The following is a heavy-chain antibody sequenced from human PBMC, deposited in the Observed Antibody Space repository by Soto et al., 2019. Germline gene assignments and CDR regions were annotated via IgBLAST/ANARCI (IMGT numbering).Heavy chain of an antibody. Sequence: PSQTRSLTCXISGDSVSSNSAGWNWIRQSPSRGLEWLGRTYYKSKWNNDYALSVRSRITINPDTSKNQFSLHLYSVTPEDTAVYYCTGITWFRGMDVWGQGTPVTVSS. J-gene: IGHJ6*02. V-gene: IGHV6-1*01. CDR2: TYYKSKWNN. CDR3: TGITWFRGMDV. CDR1: GDSVSSNSAG. D-gene: IGHD3-10*01.